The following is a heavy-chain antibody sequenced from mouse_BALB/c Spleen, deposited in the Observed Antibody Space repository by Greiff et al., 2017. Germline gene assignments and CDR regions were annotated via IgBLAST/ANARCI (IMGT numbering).Heavy chain of an antibody. CDR2: IYPGDGDT. D-gene: IGHD1-1*01. CDR1: GYAFSSYW. CDR3: AESTVEAWFAY. J-gene: IGHJ3*01. Sequence: QVQLQQSGAELVRPGSSVKISCKASGYAFSSYWMNWVKQRPGQGLEWIGQIYPGDGDTNYNGKFKGKATLTADKSSSTAYIQLSSLTSEDSAVYYCAESTVEAWFAYWGQGTLVTVSA. V-gene: IGHV1-80*01.